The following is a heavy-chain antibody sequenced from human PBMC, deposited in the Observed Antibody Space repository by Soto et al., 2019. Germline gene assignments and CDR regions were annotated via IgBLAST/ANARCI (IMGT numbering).Heavy chain of an antibody. CDR2: IIPIFGTA. CDR1: GGTFSSYA. D-gene: IGHD3-22*01. CDR3: ARPVSGSKKRYDGMDV. Sequence: QVQLVQSGAEVKKPGSSVKVSCKASGGTFSSYAISWVRQAPGQGLEWMGGIIPIFGTANYAQKFQGRVTITADECTSTGYMELSRLRSEDTAVYYGARPVSGSKKRYDGMDVWGQGTTVTGSS. J-gene: IGHJ6*02. V-gene: IGHV1-69*12.